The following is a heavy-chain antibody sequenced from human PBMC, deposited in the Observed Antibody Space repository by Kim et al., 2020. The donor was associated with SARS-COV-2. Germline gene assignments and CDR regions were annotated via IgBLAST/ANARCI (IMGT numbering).Heavy chain of an antibody. J-gene: IGHJ4*02. CDR3: ASWGQMDVLGDY. V-gene: IGHV4-30-2*04. D-gene: IGHD3-16*01. Sequence: YYNPSLKSRVTISVDTSKNQFSLKLSSVTAADTAVYYCASWGQMDVLGDYWGQGTLVTVSS.